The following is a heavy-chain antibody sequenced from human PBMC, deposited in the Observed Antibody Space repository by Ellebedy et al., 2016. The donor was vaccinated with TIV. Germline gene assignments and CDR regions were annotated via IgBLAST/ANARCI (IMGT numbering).Heavy chain of an antibody. V-gene: IGHV4-39*07. J-gene: IGHJ4*02. CDR1: GGSISSSSYY. CDR2: IYYSGST. CDR3: ARDGRATNFDY. D-gene: IGHD1-26*01. Sequence: SETLSLTXTVSGGSISSSSYYWGWIRQPPGKGLEWIGSIYYSGSTYYNPSLKSRVTISVDTSKNQFSLKLSSVTAADTAVYYCARDGRATNFDYWGQGTLVTVSS.